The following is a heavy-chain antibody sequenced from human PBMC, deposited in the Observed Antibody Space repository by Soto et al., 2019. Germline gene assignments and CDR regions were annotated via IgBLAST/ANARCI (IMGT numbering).Heavy chain of an antibody. D-gene: IGHD6-19*01. CDR1: GFTFSSFA. CDR2: ISGSGGST. J-gene: IGHJ3*02. V-gene: IGHV3-23*01. Sequence: HPGGSLRLSCAASGFTFSSFALNWVRQAPGKGLEWVSAISGSGGSTYYADSVKGRFTSSRDNSKNTLYLQMNSLRAEDTAVYYCAKDRASLIAVANAFDIWGQGTMVTVSS. CDR3: AKDRASLIAVANAFDI.